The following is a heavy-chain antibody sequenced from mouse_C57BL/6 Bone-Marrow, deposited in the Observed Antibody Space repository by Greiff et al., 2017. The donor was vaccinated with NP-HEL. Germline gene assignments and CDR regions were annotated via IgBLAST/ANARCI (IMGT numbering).Heavy chain of an antibody. J-gene: IGHJ1*03. D-gene: IGHD2-3*01. CDR1: GFSLTSYG. CDR2: IWRGGST. V-gene: IGHV2-5*01. CDR3: AKGGDGYYVWWYFDV. Sequence: QVQLQQSGPGLVQPSQSLSITCTVSGFSLTSYGVHWVRQSPGKGLEWLGVIWRGGSTDYNAAFMSRLSITKDNSKSQVFFKMNSLQADDTAIYYCAKGGDGYYVWWYFDVWGTGTTVTVSS.